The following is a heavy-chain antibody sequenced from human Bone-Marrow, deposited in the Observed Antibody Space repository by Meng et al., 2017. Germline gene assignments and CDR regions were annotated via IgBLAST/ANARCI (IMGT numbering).Heavy chain of an antibody. V-gene: IGHV1-69*13. J-gene: IGHJ4*02. CDR1: GGTFSSYA. CDR2: IIPIFGTA. Sequence: SVMVSCNASGGTFSSYAISWVRQAPGQGIEWMGGIIPIFGTANYAQKFQGRVTITADESTSTAYMELSSLRSEDTAVYYCARDEIRRDGYNFVFDYWGQGTLVTVSS. D-gene: IGHD5-24*01. CDR3: ARDEIRRDGYNFVFDY.